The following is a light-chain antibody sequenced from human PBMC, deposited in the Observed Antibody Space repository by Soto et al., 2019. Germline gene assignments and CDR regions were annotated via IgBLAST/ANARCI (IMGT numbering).Light chain of an antibody. CDR1: SSDVGSHKL. CDR2: DAT. CDR3: LSYTRNTTLL. J-gene: IGLJ2*01. V-gene: IGLV2-14*02. Sequence: QSALTQPASVSGSPGQSISISCTGTSSDVGSHKLVSWYQHHPGKAPKLIIYDATKRPSGVSDRFSGSKSDNTASLTISGLQTEDEADYYCLSYTRNTTLLFGGGTKLTVL.